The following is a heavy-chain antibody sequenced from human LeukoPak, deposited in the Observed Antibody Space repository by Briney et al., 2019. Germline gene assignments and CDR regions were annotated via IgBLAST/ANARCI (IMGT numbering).Heavy chain of an antibody. CDR1: GFTFSSYG. CDR2: ISSSSSTI. Sequence: GGSLRLSYAASGFTFSSYGMNWVRQAPGKGLEWVSYISSSSSTIYYADSVKGRFTVSRDNAKNSLYLQMNSLRAEDTAVYYCARDLQVWAYYFDYWGQGTLVTVSS. V-gene: IGHV3-48*01. CDR3: ARDLQVWAYYFDY. D-gene: IGHD3-16*01. J-gene: IGHJ4*02.